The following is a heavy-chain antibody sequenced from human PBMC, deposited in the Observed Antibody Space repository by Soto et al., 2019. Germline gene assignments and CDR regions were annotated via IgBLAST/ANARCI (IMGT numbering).Heavy chain of an antibody. CDR1: GFTFSSYA. D-gene: IGHD3-16*01. Sequence: GGSLRLSCAASGFTFSSYAMSWVRQAPGKGLEWVSAISGSGGSTYYADSVKGRFTISRDNSKNTLYLQMNSLRAEDTAVYYCAKDLGGYYYYGMDVWGQGTTVTVSS. CDR2: ISGSGGST. J-gene: IGHJ6*02. V-gene: IGHV3-23*01. CDR3: AKDLGGYYYYGMDV.